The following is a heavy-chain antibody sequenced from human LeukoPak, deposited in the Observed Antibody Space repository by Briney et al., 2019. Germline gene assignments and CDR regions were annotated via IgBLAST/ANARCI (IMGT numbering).Heavy chain of an antibody. J-gene: IGHJ4*02. CDR1: GFTFSSYG. CDR3: AKDGAKWELLTFDY. CDR2: ISYDGSNK. Sequence: GGSLRLSCAASGFTFSSYGMHWVRQAPGKGLEWVAVISYDGSNKYYADSVKGRFTISRDNSKNTLYLQMKSLRSADTAVYYCAKDGAKWELLTFDYWGQGTLVTVSS. V-gene: IGHV3-30*18. D-gene: IGHD1-26*01.